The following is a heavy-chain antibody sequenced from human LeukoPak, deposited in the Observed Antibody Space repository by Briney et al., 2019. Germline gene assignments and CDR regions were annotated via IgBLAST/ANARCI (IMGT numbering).Heavy chain of an antibody. CDR1: GFTFSDHY. CDR2: IRNKANSYTT. V-gene: IGHV3-72*01. J-gene: IGHJ4*02. Sequence: GGSLRLSCAASGFTFSDHYMDWIRQAPGKGLEWVARIRNKANSYTTEYAPSVEGRFTISRDDSKNSLYLQMNSLKTEDTAVYYCTRYQLPVRYFDYWGQGTLVTVSS. D-gene: IGHD2-2*01. CDR3: TRYQLPVRYFDY.